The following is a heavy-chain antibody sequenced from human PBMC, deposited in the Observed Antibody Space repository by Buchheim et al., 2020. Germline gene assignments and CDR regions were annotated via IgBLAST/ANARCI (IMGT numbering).Heavy chain of an antibody. CDR3: SRYYYGVDY. CDR2: INSDGSDS. D-gene: IGHD3-10*01. Sequence: EVQLVESGGGLVQPGGSLRLSCAASGFIFSNYWMHWVRQAPGKGLVWVSQINSDGSDSTYADSVKGRLTISRDNGQNNTYLQMNSLRCEYTAVYYCSRYYYGVDYWGQGTL. J-gene: IGHJ4*02. CDR1: GFIFSNYW. V-gene: IGHV3-74*01.